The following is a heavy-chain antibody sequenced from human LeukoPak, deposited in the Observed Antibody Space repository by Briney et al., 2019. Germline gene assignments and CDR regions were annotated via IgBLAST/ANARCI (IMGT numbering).Heavy chain of an antibody. Sequence: SETLSLTCTVSGGSLSSYYWSWIRQPPGKGLEWIGYIYYSGSTNYNPSLKSRVTISVDTSKNQLSLKLSSVTAADTAVYYCARDPMDTAMATSWGQGTLVTVSS. V-gene: IGHV4-59*01. D-gene: IGHD5-18*01. CDR1: GGSLSSYY. J-gene: IGHJ5*02. CDR3: ARDPMDTAMATS. CDR2: IYYSGST.